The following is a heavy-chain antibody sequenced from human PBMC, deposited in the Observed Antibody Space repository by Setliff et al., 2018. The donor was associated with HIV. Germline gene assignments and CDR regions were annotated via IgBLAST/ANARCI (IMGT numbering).Heavy chain of an antibody. D-gene: IGHD5-12*01. J-gene: IGHJ4*02. CDR2: IYHSGTT. V-gene: IGHV4-38-2*02. Sequence: PSKTLSLTCTVSGYSISSGYHWGWIRQAPGRGLEWIGNIYHSGTTSYNPSLKSRVTISIDTSNSQFSLNLRSVTAADTAVYYCASMYSGYDQDYFDYWGQGTLVTVSS. CDR1: GYSISSGYH. CDR3: ASMYSGYDQDYFDY.